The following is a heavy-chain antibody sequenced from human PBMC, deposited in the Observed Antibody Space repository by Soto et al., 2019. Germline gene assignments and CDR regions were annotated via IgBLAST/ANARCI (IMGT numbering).Heavy chain of an antibody. CDR3: ARTRIVVVAATRNWFDP. V-gene: IGHV1-2*02. CDR2: INPNSGGT. D-gene: IGHD2-15*01. Sequence: GASVKVSCKASGYTFTGYYMHWVRQAPGQGLEWMGWINPNSGGTSYAQKFQGRVTMTRDTPISTAYMELSRLRSDDTAVYYCARTRIVVVAATRNWFDPWGQGTLVTVSS. J-gene: IGHJ5*02. CDR1: GYTFTGYY.